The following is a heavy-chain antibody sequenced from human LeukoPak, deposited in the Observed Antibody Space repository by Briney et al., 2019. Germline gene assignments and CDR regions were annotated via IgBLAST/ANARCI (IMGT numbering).Heavy chain of an antibody. Sequence: GGSLRLSCAASGFTFSSYSMNWVRQAPGKGLEWVSSISSSSSYIYYADPVKGRFAISRDNAKNSLYLQMNSLRAEDTAVYYCARDFLPVCGGDCSDRDYWGQGTLVTVSS. J-gene: IGHJ4*02. CDR1: GFTFSSYS. V-gene: IGHV3-21*01. D-gene: IGHD2-21*02. CDR3: ARDFLPVCGGDCSDRDY. CDR2: ISSSSSYI.